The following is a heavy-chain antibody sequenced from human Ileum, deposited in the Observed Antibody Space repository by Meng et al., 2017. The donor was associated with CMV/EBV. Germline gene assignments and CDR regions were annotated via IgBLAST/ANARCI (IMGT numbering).Heavy chain of an antibody. CDR1: GFTFSDAW. D-gene: IGHD3-22*01. V-gene: IGHV3-15*01. CDR2: FRRKSDGGTT. J-gene: IGHJ4*02. CDR3: TTDLPRSNGYSNAY. Sequence: GGSLRLSCAASGFTFSDAWMNWVRQAPGKGLEWVGLFRRKSDGGTTDYAAPVKGRFTMSRDDSKNMLYLQMNSLETEDTAVYYCTTDLPRSNGYSNAYWGQGTLVTVSS.